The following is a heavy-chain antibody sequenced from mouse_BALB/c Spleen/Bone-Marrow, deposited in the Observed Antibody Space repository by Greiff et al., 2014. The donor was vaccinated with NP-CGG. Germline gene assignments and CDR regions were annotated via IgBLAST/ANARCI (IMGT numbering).Heavy chain of an antibody. CDR3: ARLDGNYGYYFDY. V-gene: IGHV2-6-4*01. CDR1: GFSLSRYS. J-gene: IGHJ2*01. D-gene: IGHD2-1*01. Sequence: VNLVESGPGLVAPSQSLSITCTVSGFSLSRYSVHWVRQPPGKGLEWLGMTWGGGSTDYNSALKSRLSISKDNSKSQVSLKMNRLQTDDTAMYYCARLDGNYGYYFDYGGQGTTLTVSS. CDR2: TWGGGST.